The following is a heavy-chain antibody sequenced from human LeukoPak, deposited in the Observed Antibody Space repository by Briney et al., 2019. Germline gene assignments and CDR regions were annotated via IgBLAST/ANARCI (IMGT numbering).Heavy chain of an antibody. J-gene: IGHJ4*02. CDR3: ATGAYDHIAMGYFDS. CDR1: GFTFSNYS. Sequence: GGSLRLSCAASGFTFSNYSMNWVRQAPGKGLEWVSFLSRSSSSTDYADSVKGRFTISRDNSKNTLFLQMNSLRDEATGIYFCATGAYDHIAMGYFDSWGQGTLVPVSS. V-gene: IGHV3-23*01. CDR2: LSRSSSST. D-gene: IGHD2-21*01.